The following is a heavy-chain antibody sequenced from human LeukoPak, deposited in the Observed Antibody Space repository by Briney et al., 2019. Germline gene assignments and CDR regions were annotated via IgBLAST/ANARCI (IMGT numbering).Heavy chain of an antibody. CDR2: ISVSVGST. CDR1: GFTFSSYG. V-gene: IGHV3-23*01. J-gene: IGHJ6*03. D-gene: IGHD5-18*01. Sequence: GGSLRLSCAASGFTFSSYGMSWVRQAPGKGLEWVSTISVSVGSTYYADSVKGRFTISRDNSKNSLYLQMNSLRVEDTALYYCAKDIGRVDTASTYMDVWGKGTTVTISS. CDR3: AKDIGRVDTASTYMDV.